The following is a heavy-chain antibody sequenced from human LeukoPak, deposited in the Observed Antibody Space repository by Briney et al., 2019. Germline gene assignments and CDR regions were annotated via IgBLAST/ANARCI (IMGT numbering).Heavy chain of an antibody. J-gene: IGHJ4*02. CDR2: INQDGSEK. Sequence: GGSLRLSCAASGFTFRRYWMNWVRQAPGKGLEWVANINQDGSEKYYVDSVKGRFTISRDNAKNSLFMQMNSLNSDDTAVYYCARHTRDGYNWAFDFWGQGTLVTVSS. V-gene: IGHV3-7*01. CDR1: GFTFRRYW. CDR3: ARHTRDGYNWAFDF. D-gene: IGHD5-24*01.